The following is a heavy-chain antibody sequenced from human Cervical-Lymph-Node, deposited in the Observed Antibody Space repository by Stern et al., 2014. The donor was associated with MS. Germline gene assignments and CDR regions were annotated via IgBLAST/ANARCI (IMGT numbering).Heavy chain of an antibody. D-gene: IGHD6-13*01. Sequence: EVQLVESGGVVVQPGGSLRLSCVASGFTFDDYNMHWVRQVPGKGLEWVSLISWDGGSTFYADSVKGRFTSSRDNSKNYLYLQMNSLRTEDTALYYCVKDGTSSTVRVRFDSWGQGTLVTVSS. CDR1: GFTFDDYN. CDR3: VKDGTSSTVRVRFDS. CDR2: ISWDGGST. J-gene: IGHJ4*02. V-gene: IGHV3-43*01.